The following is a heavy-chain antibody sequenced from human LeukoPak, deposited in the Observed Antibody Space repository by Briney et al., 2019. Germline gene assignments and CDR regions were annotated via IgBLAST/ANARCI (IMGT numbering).Heavy chain of an antibody. J-gene: IGHJ6*02. D-gene: IGHD6-13*01. Sequence: SQTLSLTCTVSGGSISSGGYYWSWIRQHPGKGLEWIGYIYYSGSTYYNPSLKSRVTISVDTSKNQFSLQLNSVTPEDTAVYYCARDRSWQQLDYHYYFGIDVWGQGTTVTVSS. CDR1: GGSISSGGYY. CDR3: ARDRSWQQLDYHYYFGIDV. V-gene: IGHV4-31*03. CDR2: IYYSGST.